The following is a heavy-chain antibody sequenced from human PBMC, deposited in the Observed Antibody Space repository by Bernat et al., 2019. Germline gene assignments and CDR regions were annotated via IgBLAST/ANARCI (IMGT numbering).Heavy chain of an antibody. V-gene: IGHV3-30-3*01. D-gene: IGHD6-13*01. CDR3: ARDTGIAAAGTFFDY. Sequence: QVQLVESGGGVVQPGRSLRLSCAASGFTFSSYAMHWVRQAPGKGLEWVAVISYDGSNKYYADSVKGRFTISRDNSKNTLYLQMNSLRAEDMAVYYCARDTGIAAAGTFFDYWGQGTLVTVSS. CDR1: GFTFSSYA. J-gene: IGHJ4*02. CDR2: ISYDGSNK.